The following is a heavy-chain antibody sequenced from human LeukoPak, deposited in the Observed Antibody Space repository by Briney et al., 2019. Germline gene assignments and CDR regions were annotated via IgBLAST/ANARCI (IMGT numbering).Heavy chain of an antibody. CDR3: ARPGGGDYFDTSGYDAFDI. CDR1: GYTFTSYA. D-gene: IGHD3-22*01. Sequence: ASVKVSCKASGYTFTSYAMHWVRQAPGQRLEWMGWINAGNGNTKYSQKFQGRVTITRDTSASTAYMELSSLRSEDTAVYYCARPGGGDYFDTSGYDAFDIWGQGTMVTVSS. J-gene: IGHJ3*02. V-gene: IGHV1-3*01. CDR2: INAGNGNT.